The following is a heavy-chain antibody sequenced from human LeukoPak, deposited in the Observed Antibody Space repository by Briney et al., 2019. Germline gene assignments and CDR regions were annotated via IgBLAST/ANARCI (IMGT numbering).Heavy chain of an antibody. V-gene: IGHV4-39*01. J-gene: IGHJ4*02. CDR1: GGSLRSTNYY. CDR2: IHYSGST. Sequence: SETLSLTCTVSGGSLRSTNYYWGWNRQPPGKGLEWIGSIHYSGSTYYNPSLKSRVTISGDTSNQFSLKLSSVTAADTAMYYCARLSIAADGGYWGQGTLVTVSS. CDR3: ARLSIAADGGY. D-gene: IGHD6-13*01.